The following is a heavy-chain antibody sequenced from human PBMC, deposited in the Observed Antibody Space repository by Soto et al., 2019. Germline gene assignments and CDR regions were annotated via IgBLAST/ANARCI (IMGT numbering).Heavy chain of an antibody. V-gene: IGHV1-8*01. Sequence: QVQLVQSGAEVKKPGASVKVSCKASGYTFTSHDINWMRQATGQGLEWMGWMNPNSGHTTYAQKFQGRVTMTRDTSISTAYMELTSLRSEDTAIYYCASDMSTTWGQGTLVIVSS. CDR2: MNPNSGHT. J-gene: IGHJ5*02. CDR3: ASDMSTT. D-gene: IGHD2-2*01. CDR1: GYTFTSHD.